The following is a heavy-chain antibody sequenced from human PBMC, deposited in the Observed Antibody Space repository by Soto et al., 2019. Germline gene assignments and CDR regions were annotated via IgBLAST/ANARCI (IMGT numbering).Heavy chain of an antibody. V-gene: IGHV3-23*01. CDR3: VKDNIAVAGNFDY. J-gene: IGHJ4*02. CDR1: EFTFSNYA. Sequence: GGSLRVSWAASEFTFSNYAMSWVRQAPGKGLEWVSAISGTGGGTYYADSVKGRFTISRDNSKNTLYLQMNSLRADDTAVYYCVKDNIAVAGNFDYWGQGTLVTVSS. CDR2: ISGTGGGT. D-gene: IGHD6-19*01.